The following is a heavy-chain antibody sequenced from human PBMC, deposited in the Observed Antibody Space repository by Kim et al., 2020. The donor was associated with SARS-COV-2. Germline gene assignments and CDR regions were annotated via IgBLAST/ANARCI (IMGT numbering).Heavy chain of an antibody. Sequence: SETLSLTCTVSGGSLSSVGYYWSWIRQHPGKGLEWIGYIYYSGSTYYNPSLKSRAAMSVDTARNQFSLKLTFVTGADTAVYYCARGRDIVARRTSFDSWGQGTLVTVSS. CDR3: ARGRDIVARRTSFDS. D-gene: IGHD5-12*01. CDR2: IYYSGST. V-gene: IGHV4-31*03. CDR1: GGSLSSVGYY. J-gene: IGHJ4*02.